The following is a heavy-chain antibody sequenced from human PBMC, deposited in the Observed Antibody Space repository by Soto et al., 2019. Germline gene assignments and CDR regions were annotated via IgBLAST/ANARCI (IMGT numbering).Heavy chain of an antibody. D-gene: IGHD3-16*02. Sequence: SVKVSCKASGGTFSSYTISWVRQAPGQGLEWMGRIIPILGIANYAQKFQGRVTITADKSTSTAYMELSSLRSEDTAVYYCAREAYDYIWGSYRVAFDIRGQGTTVTVSS. CDR2: IIPILGIA. CDR1: GGTFSSYT. J-gene: IGHJ3*02. CDR3: AREAYDYIWGSYRVAFDI. V-gene: IGHV1-69*04.